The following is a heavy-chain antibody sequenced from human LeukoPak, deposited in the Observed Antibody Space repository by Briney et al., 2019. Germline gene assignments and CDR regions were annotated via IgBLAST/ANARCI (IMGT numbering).Heavy chain of an antibody. V-gene: IGHV3-23*01. CDR2: ISDSGGYT. J-gene: IGHJ4*02. D-gene: IGHD3-16*01. Sequence: GGSLRLSCAASGFTFSTYAMNWVRQAPGKGLEWVSGISDSGGYTYYADSVKGRFTISRENSKNTVYLQMNSLRAEDTAVYYCAKADGPTYSYGLDYWGQGTLVTVSS. CDR1: GFTFSTYA. CDR3: AKADGPTYSYGLDY.